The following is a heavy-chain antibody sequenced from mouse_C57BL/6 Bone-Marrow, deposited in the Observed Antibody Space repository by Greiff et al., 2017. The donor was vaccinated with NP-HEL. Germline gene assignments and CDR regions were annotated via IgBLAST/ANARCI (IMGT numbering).Heavy chain of an antibody. CDR1: GFTFSSYG. CDR2: ISSGSSYT. CDR3: ARRGSFAMDY. Sequence: EVQLVESGGDLVKPGGSLKLSCAASGFTFSSYGMSWVRQTPDKRLEWVATISSGSSYTYYPDSVKGRFTISRDNAKNTLYLQMSSLKSEDTAMYYCARRGSFAMDYWGQGTSVTVSS. V-gene: IGHV5-6*01. J-gene: IGHJ4*01.